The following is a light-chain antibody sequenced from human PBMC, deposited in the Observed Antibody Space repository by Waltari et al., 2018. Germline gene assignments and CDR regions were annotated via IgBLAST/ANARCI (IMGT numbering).Light chain of an antibody. J-gene: IGLJ3*02. Sequence: SYELTQPPSVSVSPGQTARITCSGDILTKQNAYWYQQKPGQAPVLVIYQGTERPSGIPERFSGSRSVTVVTLTISGVQAEDEVDYYCQSADSYGASWVFGGGTKLTVL. CDR2: QGT. CDR1: ILTKQN. V-gene: IGLV3-25*03. CDR3: QSADSYGASWV.